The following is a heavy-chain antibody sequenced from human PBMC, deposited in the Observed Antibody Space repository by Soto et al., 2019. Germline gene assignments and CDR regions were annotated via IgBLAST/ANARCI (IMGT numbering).Heavy chain of an antibody. D-gene: IGHD2-15*01. CDR2: ISGSGGST. V-gene: IGHV3-23*01. J-gene: IGHJ5*02. Sequence: EVQLLESGGGLVQPGGSLRLSCAASGFTVSSYAMSWVRQAPGKGLEWVSVISGSGGSTYYADSVKGRFTISRDNSKNTLHLQMNSLRAEVTAVYYCAKHPNTVAGNWFDPWGQGTLVTVSS. CDR1: GFTVSSYA. CDR3: AKHPNTVAGNWFDP.